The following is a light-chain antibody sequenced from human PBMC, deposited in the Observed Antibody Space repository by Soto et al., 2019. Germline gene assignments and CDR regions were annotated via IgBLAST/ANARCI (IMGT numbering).Light chain of an antibody. J-gene: IGKJ1*01. CDR2: DAS. Sequence: IVLTISAATLSLSTGVSATPSCRAWLTVSSYLAWYQQKPGQAPRLLIYDASNRATGIPARFSGSGSGTDFTLTISSLEPEDFAVYYCQQRSNWPPTWTFGQGTMVDVK. V-gene: IGKV3-11*01. CDR1: LTVSSY. CDR3: QQRSNWPPTWT.